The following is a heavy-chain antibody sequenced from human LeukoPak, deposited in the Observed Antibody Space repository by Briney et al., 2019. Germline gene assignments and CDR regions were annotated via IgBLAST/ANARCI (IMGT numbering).Heavy chain of an antibody. CDR3: ARETTVTAGLFDY. J-gene: IGHJ4*02. D-gene: IGHD4-17*01. CDR1: GGSISSYY. CDR2: IYYSGST. Sequence: SETLSLTCTVSGGSISSYYWSWIRQPPGKGLEWIGYIYYSGSTNYNLSLKSRVTISVDTSKNQFSLKLSSVTAADTAVYYCARETTVTAGLFDYWGQGTLVTVSS. V-gene: IGHV4-59*01.